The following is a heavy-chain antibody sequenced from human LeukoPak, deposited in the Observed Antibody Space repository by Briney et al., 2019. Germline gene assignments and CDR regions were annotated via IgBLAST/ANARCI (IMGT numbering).Heavy chain of an antibody. CDR3: ANGRDGYNLPYYYYGMDV. D-gene: IGHD5-12*01. CDR1: GFTFSSYA. V-gene: IGHV3-23*01. J-gene: IGHJ6*02. Sequence: PGGSLRLSCAASGFTFSSYAMSWVRQAPGKGLEWVSAISGSGGSTYYADSVKGRFTISRDNSKNTLYLQMNSLRAEDTAVYYCANGRDGYNLPYYYYGMDVWGQGTTVTVSS. CDR2: ISGSGGST.